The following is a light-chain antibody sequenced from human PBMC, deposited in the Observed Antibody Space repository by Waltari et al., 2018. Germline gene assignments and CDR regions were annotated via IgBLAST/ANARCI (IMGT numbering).Light chain of an antibody. J-gene: IGKJ4*01. Sequence: RPGQAPHLLIYDVSKRFSGVPGRFSGSGSGTSFTLNISRVEAEDIGVYFCLQTIQLPSFGRGTKLEI. V-gene: IGKV2D-29*01. CDR2: DVS. CDR3: LQTIQLPS.